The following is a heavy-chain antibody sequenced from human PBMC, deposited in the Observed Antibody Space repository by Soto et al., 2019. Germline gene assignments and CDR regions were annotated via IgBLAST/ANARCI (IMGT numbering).Heavy chain of an antibody. CDR2: IYSGGST. D-gene: IGHD5-12*01. CDR1: GLTVSSNY. V-gene: IGHV3-66*01. CDR3: ARAPEMATITNYFDY. J-gene: IGHJ4*02. Sequence: GGSLRLSCAASGLTVSSNYMSWVRQAPGKGLEWVSVIYSGGSTYYADSVKGRFTISRDNSKNTLYLQMNSLRAEDTAVYYCARAPEMATITNYFDYWGQGTLVTVSS.